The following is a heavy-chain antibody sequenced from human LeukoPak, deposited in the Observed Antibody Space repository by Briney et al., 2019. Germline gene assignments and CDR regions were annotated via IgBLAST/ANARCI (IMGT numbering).Heavy chain of an antibody. CDR2: IYYSGST. D-gene: IGHD3-3*01. Sequence: SQTLSLTCTVSGGSISSGGYYWSWIRQHPGKGLEWIGYIYYSGSTYYNPSLKSRVTISVDTSKNQFSLKLSSVTVADTAVYYCARDSLFAPFDYWGQGTLVTVSS. V-gene: IGHV4-31*03. J-gene: IGHJ4*02. CDR3: ARDSLFAPFDY. CDR1: GGSISSGGYY.